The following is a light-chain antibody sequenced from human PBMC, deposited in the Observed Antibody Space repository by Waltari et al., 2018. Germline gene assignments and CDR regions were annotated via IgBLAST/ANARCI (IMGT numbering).Light chain of an antibody. CDR2: GAS. CDR3: QQYNGYFTWT. V-gene: IGKV1-5*01. CDR1: QNIRDW. J-gene: IGKJ1*01. Sequence: DVQMTQSPSTLSASVGARVTITCRASQNIRDWLAWYQPRPGKAPRLLIYGASTLQTGVPARFSGSGSGTEFTLTINSLQPDDFATYYCQQYNGYFTWTFGQGTKVEIK.